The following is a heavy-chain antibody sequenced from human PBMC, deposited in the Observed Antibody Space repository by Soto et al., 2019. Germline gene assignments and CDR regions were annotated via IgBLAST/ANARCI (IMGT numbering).Heavy chain of an antibody. V-gene: IGHV3-23*01. CDR2: ISAGGGNI. Sequence: EVQLLESGGGLVQPGGSLRLSCAASGFMFSSYAMSWVRQAPGKGLEWGSDISAGGGNINYADSVKGRFGISRDKSKSALYLEMNNLRAEDTAVYYCAKGRRVGQMYFDIWGQGTMVTVSS. CDR1: GFMFSSYA. CDR3: AKGRRVGQMYFDI. D-gene: IGHD1-26*01. J-gene: IGHJ3*02.